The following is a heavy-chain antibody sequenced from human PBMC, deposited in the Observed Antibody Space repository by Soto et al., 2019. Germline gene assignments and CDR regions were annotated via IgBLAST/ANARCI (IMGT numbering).Heavy chain of an antibody. CDR3: ARDKGLIAARSYYYYGMDV. J-gene: IGHJ6*02. CDR2: ISYDGSNK. Sequence: GGSLRLSCAASGFTFSSYAMHWVRQAPGKGLEWVAVISYDGSNKYYADSVKGRFTISRDNSKNTLYLQMNSLRAEDTAVYYCARDKGLIAARSYYYYGMDVWGQGTTVTVSS. CDR1: GFTFSSYA. V-gene: IGHV3-30-3*01. D-gene: IGHD6-6*01.